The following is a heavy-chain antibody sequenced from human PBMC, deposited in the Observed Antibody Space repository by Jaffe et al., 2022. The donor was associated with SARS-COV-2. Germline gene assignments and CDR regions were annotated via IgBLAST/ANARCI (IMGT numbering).Heavy chain of an antibody. CDR1: GYTFTSYD. Sequence: QVQLVQSGAEVKKPGASVKVSCKASGYTFTSYDINWVRQATGQGLEVMGWMNPNSGNTGYAQKFQGRVTMTRDTSISTAYMELSTLRSEDTAVYYCARGLTIRGVNWYWFDPWGQGTLVTVSS. CDR2: MNPNSGNT. J-gene: IGHJ5*02. CDR3: ARGLTIRGVNWYWFDP. D-gene: IGHD3-10*01. V-gene: IGHV1-8*01.